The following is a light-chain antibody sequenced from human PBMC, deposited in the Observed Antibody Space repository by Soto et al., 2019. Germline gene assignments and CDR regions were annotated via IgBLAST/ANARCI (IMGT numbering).Light chain of an antibody. J-gene: IGKJ4*01. CDR3: QQSDNLPLT. Sequence: DIQMTQSPSSLSASVGDRVTITCRASQDISNFLNWYQQKPGKAPKLLIFDASNLAAGVPSRFTGSGSGTDFTLAISSLQPEDVATYYCQQSDNLPLTFGGGTKVDIK. CDR1: QDISNF. CDR2: DAS. V-gene: IGKV1-33*01.